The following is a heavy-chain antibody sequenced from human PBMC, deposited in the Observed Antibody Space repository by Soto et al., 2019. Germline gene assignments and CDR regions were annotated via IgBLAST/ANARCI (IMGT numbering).Heavy chain of an antibody. J-gene: IGHJ4*02. D-gene: IGHD6-19*01. Sequence: GASVKVSCKASGYTFTSYAMHWVRQAPGQRLEWMGWINAGNGNTKYSQKFQGRVTITRDTSASTAYMELSSLRSEDTAVYYCARPYSSGWTMGFGYWGQGTLVTVSS. CDR3: ARPYSSGWTMGFGY. V-gene: IGHV1-3*01. CDR1: GYTFTSYA. CDR2: INAGNGNT.